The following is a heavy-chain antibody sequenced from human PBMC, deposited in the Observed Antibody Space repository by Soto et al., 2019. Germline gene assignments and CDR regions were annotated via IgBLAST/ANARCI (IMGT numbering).Heavy chain of an antibody. Sequence: EVQLLESGGGLVQPGGSLRLSCAASGFTFSTYGMSWVRQASGKGLEWVSVISGNGGSIYYADSVKGRFTISRDNSNNTLYLQMNSLRAEDTAVYYCAKSSLRYRDSFFDYWGQGTLVTVSS. J-gene: IGHJ4*02. CDR1: GFTFSTYG. V-gene: IGHV3-23*01. CDR2: ISGNGGSI. CDR3: AKSSLRYRDSFFDY. D-gene: IGHD3-16*02.